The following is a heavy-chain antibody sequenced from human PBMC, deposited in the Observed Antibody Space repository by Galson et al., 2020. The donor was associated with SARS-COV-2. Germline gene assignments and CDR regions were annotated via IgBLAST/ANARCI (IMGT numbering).Heavy chain of an antibody. Sequence: GGSLRLSCAASGFTLSSYAMSWVRQAPGKGLEWVSSIRGSGGSTYQADSVKGRFTISRDNSKNTLYLQMNSLRADDTAVYYCTRGAQADDLWGDYIPCYSDNWGQGTLVTVSS. CDR3: TRGAQADDLWGDYIPCYSDN. J-gene: IGHJ4*02. D-gene: IGHD3-3*01. CDR2: IRGSGGST. CDR1: GFTLSSYA. V-gene: IGHV3-23*01.